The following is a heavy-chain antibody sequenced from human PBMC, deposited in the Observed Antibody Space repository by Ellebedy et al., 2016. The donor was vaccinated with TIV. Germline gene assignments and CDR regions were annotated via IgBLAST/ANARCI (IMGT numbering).Heavy chain of an antibody. J-gene: IGHJ2*01. CDR2: ISGSGGST. Sequence: GGSLRLFCAASGFTFSSYAMSWVRQAPGKGLEWVSAISGSGGSTYYADSVKGRFTMSRDNAKNTLYLQMNSLIAEDTAVYYCARAGSKPIGGYFDLWGRGTLVTASS. V-gene: IGHV3-23*01. CDR3: ARAGSKPIGGYFDL. CDR1: GFTFSSYA. D-gene: IGHD3-10*01.